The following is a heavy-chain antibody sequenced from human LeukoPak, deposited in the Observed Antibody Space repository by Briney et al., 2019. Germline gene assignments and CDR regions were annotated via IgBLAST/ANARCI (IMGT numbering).Heavy chain of an antibody. J-gene: IGHJ4*02. V-gene: IGHV4-34*01. CDR2: INHSGST. Sequence: SETLSLTCAVSGGSFSGFYWNWIRQPPGKGLEWIGEINHSGSTNYNPSLTSRITISVDTSKNQFSLKLSSVTAADTAVYYCARGAYLWFGEKRFDYWGQGTLVTVSS. D-gene: IGHD3-10*01. CDR3: ARGAYLWFGEKRFDY. CDR1: GGSFSGFY.